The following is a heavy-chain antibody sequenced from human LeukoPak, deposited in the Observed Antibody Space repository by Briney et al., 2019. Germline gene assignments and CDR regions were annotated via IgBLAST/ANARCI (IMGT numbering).Heavy chain of an antibody. CDR3: ARIVSQGYYYYYYMDV. CDR1: GGSYTNYY. J-gene: IGHJ6*03. V-gene: IGHV4-59*01. CDR2: IFYTGST. D-gene: IGHD2-15*01. Sequence: SETLSLTCSVSGGSYTNYYWSWIRQPPGKGLEWIGYIFYTGSTKYNPSLKSRVTISVDTSKNQFSLKLSSVTAADTAVYYCARIVSQGYYYYYYMDVWGKGTTVTVSS.